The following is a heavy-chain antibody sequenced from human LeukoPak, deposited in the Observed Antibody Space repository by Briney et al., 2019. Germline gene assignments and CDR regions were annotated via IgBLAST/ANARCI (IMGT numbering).Heavy chain of an antibody. D-gene: IGHD6-19*01. J-gene: IGHJ4*02. CDR1: GFTFSDYG. CDR3: AKALNGLVDY. V-gene: IGHV3-33*06. CDR2: IWYDGSNK. Sequence: GRSLRLSCAASGFTFSDYGMHWVRQAPGKGLEWVAVIWYDGSNKYYADSVKGRFTISRDNSKNTQYLQMNSLRAEDTAVYYCAKALNGLVDYWGQGTLVTVSS.